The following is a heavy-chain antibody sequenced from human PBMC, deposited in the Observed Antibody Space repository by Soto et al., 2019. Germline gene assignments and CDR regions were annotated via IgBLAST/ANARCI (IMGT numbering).Heavy chain of an antibody. CDR2: IYYSGST. CDR1: GGSISSYY. Sequence: SETLSLTCTVSGGSISSYYWSWFRQPPGKGLEWIGYIYYSGSTNYNPSLKSRVTISVDTSKNQFSLKLSSVTAADTAVYYCARDLGIAAAGTSSYGMDVWGQGTTVT. CDR3: ARDLGIAAAGTSSYGMDV. J-gene: IGHJ6*02. V-gene: IGHV4-59*01. D-gene: IGHD6-13*01.